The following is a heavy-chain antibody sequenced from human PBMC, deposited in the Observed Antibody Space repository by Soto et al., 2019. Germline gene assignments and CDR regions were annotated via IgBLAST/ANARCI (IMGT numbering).Heavy chain of an antibody. CDR2: INAGNGDT. Sequence: VQLVQSGAEVKKPGASVRISCTASGISYTTYAIHWVRQAPGQGLEWMGWINAGNGDTRYSQRFQGRVTLTTDTSATTTYMYLSSLRSEDTSIYYCARAIRGYVTWGQGTLVTVSS. V-gene: IGHV1-3*01. CDR1: GISYTTYA. CDR3: ARAIRGYVT. J-gene: IGHJ4*02. D-gene: IGHD5-12*01.